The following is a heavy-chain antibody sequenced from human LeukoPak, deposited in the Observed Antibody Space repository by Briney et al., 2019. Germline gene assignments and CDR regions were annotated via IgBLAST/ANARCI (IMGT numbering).Heavy chain of an antibody. V-gene: IGHV1-2*02. Sequence: ASVKVTRKSSGYTFIDHYLHWVRQAPAQGLESLGLIDPDGGDTNYPQKLQGRVTMTRDTSSSTAYMELNGRRSDDTAVYYCARAGHNSNSGGYDFWGLGTLVTVSS. J-gene: IGHJ4*02. D-gene: IGHD3-22*01. CDR1: GYTFIDHY. CDR3: ARAGHNSNSGGYDF. CDR2: IDPDGGDT.